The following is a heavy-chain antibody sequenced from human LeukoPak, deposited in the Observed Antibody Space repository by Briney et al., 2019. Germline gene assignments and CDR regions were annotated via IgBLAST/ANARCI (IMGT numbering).Heavy chain of an antibody. D-gene: IGHD5-12*01. CDR3: ASSTHWLSRGIDL. V-gene: IGHV4-4*02. Sequence: SETLSLTCGVSSGSITSSNWWIWVRQPPGKGLEWIGEIYHRGDTNYNPSLKSRLTMSVDKSKNHFSLQLTSVTAADTAIYYCASSTHWLSRGIDLWGRGTLVTVSS. J-gene: IGHJ3*01. CDR2: IYHRGDT. CDR1: SGSITSSNW.